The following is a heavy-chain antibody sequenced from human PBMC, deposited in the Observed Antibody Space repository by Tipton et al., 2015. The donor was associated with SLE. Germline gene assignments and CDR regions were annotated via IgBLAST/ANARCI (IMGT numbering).Heavy chain of an antibody. CDR3: ARDGGVIVIDAFDI. CDR1: GFTLSTYS. Sequence: SLRLSCAASGFTLSTYSMNWVRQAPGKGLEWVSSISSTSSYIYYADSVKGRFTISRDNAKNSLHLQMNSLRAEDTAVYYCARDGGVIVIDAFDIWAQGTMVPVSP. D-gene: IGHD3-16*02. CDR2: ISSTSSYI. V-gene: IGHV3-21*01. J-gene: IGHJ3*02.